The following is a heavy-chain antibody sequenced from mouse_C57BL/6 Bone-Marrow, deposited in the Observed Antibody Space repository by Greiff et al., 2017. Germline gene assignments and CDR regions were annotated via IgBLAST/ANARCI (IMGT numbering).Heavy chain of an antibody. V-gene: IGHV14-4*01. CDR3: TTDYGSSPDY. CDR2: IYPENGDT. Sequence: EVQLKESGAELVRPGASVKLSCTASGFNIKDDYMHWVKQRPEQGLEWIGWIYPENGDTEYASKFQGKATIPADTASNTAYLQLSRLTSEDTAVYYCTTDYGSSPDYWGQGTTLTVSS. D-gene: IGHD1-1*01. J-gene: IGHJ2*01. CDR1: GFNIKDDY.